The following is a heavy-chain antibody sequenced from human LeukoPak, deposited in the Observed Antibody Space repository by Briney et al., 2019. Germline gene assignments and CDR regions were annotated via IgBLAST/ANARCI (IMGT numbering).Heavy chain of an antibody. Sequence: SSETLSLTCTVSGGSISSDYWSWIRQSPGKGLEWIGYIYYSGTTSYNPSLKSRVTISLDTSKSQFSLKLSSVTAADTAVYYCARGANWGSPDYWGQGTLVTVSS. CDR1: GGSISSDY. CDR3: ARGANWGSPDY. J-gene: IGHJ4*02. V-gene: IGHV4-59*01. D-gene: IGHD7-27*01. CDR2: IYYSGTT.